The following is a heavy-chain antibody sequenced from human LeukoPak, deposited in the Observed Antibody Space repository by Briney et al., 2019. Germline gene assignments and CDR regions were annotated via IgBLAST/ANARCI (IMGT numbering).Heavy chain of an antibody. CDR3: ATKQWLAPPPDS. J-gene: IGHJ4*02. D-gene: IGHD6-19*01. CDR2: INTDGTVT. V-gene: IGHV3-74*01. Sequence: PGGSLRLSCVASGFPFRDYYFSWVRQAPGKGLESVSRINTDGTVTTYADSVKGRFTVSRDNADNTMFLQMNSVRDEDTAVYYCATKQWLAPPPDSWGQGTPVTVSS. CDR1: GFPFRDYY.